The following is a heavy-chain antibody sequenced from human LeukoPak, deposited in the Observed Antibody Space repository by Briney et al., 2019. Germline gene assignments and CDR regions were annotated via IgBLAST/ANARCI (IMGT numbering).Heavy chain of an antibody. CDR1: GGSISSGGYY. D-gene: IGHD4-17*01. CDR3: ARILYYGDGYDYAFDI. V-gene: IGHV4-31*03. J-gene: IGHJ3*02. CDR2: IYYSGST. Sequence: SETLSLTCTVSGGSISSGGYYWSWIRQHPGKGLEWIGYIYYSGSTYYNPSLKSRVTISVDTSKNQFSLKLSSVTAADTAVYYCARILYYGDGYDYAFDIWGQGTMVTVSS.